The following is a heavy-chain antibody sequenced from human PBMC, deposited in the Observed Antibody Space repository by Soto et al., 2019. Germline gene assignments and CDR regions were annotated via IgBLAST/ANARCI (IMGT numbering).Heavy chain of an antibody. J-gene: IGHJ6*02. CDR3: TTRRVAGMNYYYYGMDV. CDR1: GFTFSNAW. CDR2: IKSKTDGGTT. V-gene: IGHV3-15*07. Sequence: GGSLRLSCAASGFTFSNAWMNWVRQAPGKGLEWVGRIKSKTDGGTTDYAAPVKGRFTISRDDSKNTLYLQMNSLKTEDTAVYYCTTRRVAGMNYYYYGMDVWGQGTTVTVSS.